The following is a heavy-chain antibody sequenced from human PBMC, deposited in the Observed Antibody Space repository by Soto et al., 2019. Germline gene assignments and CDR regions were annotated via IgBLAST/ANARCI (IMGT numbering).Heavy chain of an antibody. CDR1: GFTFSSYA. CDR3: AKARDSSGDYFDY. CDR2: ISGSGGST. Sequence: GGSLRLSCAASGFTFSSYAMSWVRQAPGKGLEWVSVISGSGGSTYYADSVKGRFTISGDNYKNTLYLQMNSLRAEDTAVYYCAKARDSSGDYFDYWGQGTLVTVSS. D-gene: IGHD3-22*01. J-gene: IGHJ4*02. V-gene: IGHV3-23*01.